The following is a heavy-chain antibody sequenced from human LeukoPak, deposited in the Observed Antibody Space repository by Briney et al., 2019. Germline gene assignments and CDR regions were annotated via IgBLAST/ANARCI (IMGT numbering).Heavy chain of an antibody. CDR3: AKAPVTSCRGAYCYPFDS. D-gene: IGHD2-21*01. V-gene: IGHV3-21*04. CDR1: GFTFSSYS. Sequence: GGSLRLSCAASGFTFSSYSMNWVRQAPGKGLEWVSSISRSSNYKYYADSVKGRFTISRDNAKNTQYLQMNSLRAEDAAVYFCAKAPVTSCRGAYCYPFDSWGQGTLVTVSS. CDR2: ISRSSNYK. J-gene: IGHJ4*02.